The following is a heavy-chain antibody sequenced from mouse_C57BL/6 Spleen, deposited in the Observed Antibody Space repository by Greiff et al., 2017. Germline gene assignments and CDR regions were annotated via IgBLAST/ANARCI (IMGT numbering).Heavy chain of an antibody. V-gene: IGHV14-2*01. Sequence: EVQLQQSGAELVKPGASVKLSCTASGFTFTDYYMHWVKQRTEQGLEWIGRIDPEDGETKYAPKFQGKDTITADTSSNTAYLQLRSLTSEDTAVYYCARGDDGYYDWFAYWGQGTLVTVSA. CDR1: GFTFTDYY. CDR3: ARGDDGYYDWFAY. D-gene: IGHD2-3*01. J-gene: IGHJ3*01. CDR2: IDPEDGET.